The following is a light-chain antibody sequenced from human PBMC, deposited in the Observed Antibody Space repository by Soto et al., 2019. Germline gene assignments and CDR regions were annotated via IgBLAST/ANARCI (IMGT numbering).Light chain of an antibody. CDR1: QSVLYNSNNKNF. CDR3: QQYYSIPYT. J-gene: IGKJ2*01. CDR2: WAS. V-gene: IGKV4-1*01. Sequence: DIVMTQSPDSLAVSLGERATINCNSSQSVLYNSNNKNFLAWYQQKPGQPPKLLIYWASTRESGVPDRFSGSGSGTDFTLTISSLQAEDVAVYYCQQYYSIPYTFGQGTKLEI.